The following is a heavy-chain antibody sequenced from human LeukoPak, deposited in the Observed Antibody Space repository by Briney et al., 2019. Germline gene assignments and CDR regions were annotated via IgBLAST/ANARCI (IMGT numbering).Heavy chain of an antibody. D-gene: IGHD1-14*01. CDR1: GYTFTSYG. V-gene: IGHV1-18*01. Sequence: GASVKVSCKASGYTFTSYGISWVRQAPGQGLEWMGWISAYNGNTNYAQKLQGRVTFTADTSTNTAYMELSSLTSEDTALYFCAKGATVGKEALDIWGQGSLVTVSS. J-gene: IGHJ3*02. CDR3: AKGATVGKEALDI. CDR2: ISAYNGNT.